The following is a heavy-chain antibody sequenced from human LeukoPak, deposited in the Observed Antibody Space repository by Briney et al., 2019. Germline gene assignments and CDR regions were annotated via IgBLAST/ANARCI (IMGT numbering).Heavy chain of an antibody. CDR2: IYDSGST. CDR3: ARWDYGDSCFDP. J-gene: IGHJ5*02. V-gene: IGHV4-39*01. Sequence: SEILSLTCTVSGGSISNSSYYWAWIRQPPGKGLEWIGIIYDSGSTYYNPSLKSRVTISVDTSKNQFSLKLSSVTAADTAVYYCARWDYGDSCFDPWGQGTLVTVSS. D-gene: IGHD4-17*01. CDR1: GGSISNSSYY.